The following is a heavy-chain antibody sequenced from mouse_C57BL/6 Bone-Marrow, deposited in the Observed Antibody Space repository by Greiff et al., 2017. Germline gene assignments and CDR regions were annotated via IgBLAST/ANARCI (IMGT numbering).Heavy chain of an antibody. CDR1: GFSLTSYG. Sequence: VQLQQSGPGLVQPSQSLSITCTVSGFSLTSYGVHWVRQSPGKGLEWLGVIWSGGSTDYNAAFISRLSISKDNSKSQVFFKMNSLQADDTAIYYCARDYDYDPNWYYWDYWGQGTTLTVSS. J-gene: IGHJ2*01. V-gene: IGHV2-2*01. CDR3: ARDYDYDPNWYYWDY. D-gene: IGHD2-4*01. CDR2: IWSGGST.